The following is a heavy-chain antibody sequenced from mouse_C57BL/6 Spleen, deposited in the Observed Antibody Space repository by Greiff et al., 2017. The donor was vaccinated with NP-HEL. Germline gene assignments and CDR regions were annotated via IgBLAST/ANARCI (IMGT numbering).Heavy chain of an antibody. CDR1: GYAFSSSW. Sequence: VMLVESGPELVKPGASVKISCKASGYAFSSSWMNWVKQRPGKGLEWIGRIYPGDGDTNYNGKFKGKATLTADKSSSTAYMQLSSLTSEDSAVYFCARTGGHYAMDYWGQGTSVTVSS. V-gene: IGHV1-82*01. CDR2: IYPGDGDT. CDR3: ARTGGHYAMDY. J-gene: IGHJ4*01. D-gene: IGHD1-1*02.